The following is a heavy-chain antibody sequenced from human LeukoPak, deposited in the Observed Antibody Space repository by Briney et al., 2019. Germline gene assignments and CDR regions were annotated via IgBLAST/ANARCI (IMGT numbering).Heavy chain of an antibody. Sequence: SETLSLTCTVSGGSISSYFWGWIRQPPGKGLEWIGYIYSSGSTNYNPSLKSRVTISRDTSKNQFSLKLSSVTAADTAVYYCARENGSGWYYFDYWGQGTLVTVSS. J-gene: IGHJ4*02. D-gene: IGHD6-19*01. CDR2: IYSSGST. V-gene: IGHV4-59*01. CDR1: GGSISSYF. CDR3: ARENGSGWYYFDY.